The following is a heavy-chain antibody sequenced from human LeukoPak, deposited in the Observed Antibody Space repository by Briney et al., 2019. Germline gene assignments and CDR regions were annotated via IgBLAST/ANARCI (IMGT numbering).Heavy chain of an antibody. CDR3: ARAPNGGTVGRGFNSFYGMDV. J-gene: IGHJ6*02. V-gene: IGHV3-11*06. Sequence: PGGSLRLSCAASGFNFSDYYMTWIRQAPGKGLEWVSDISVSSTYTNYADSVKGRFTISRDDAKKSLYLQMNSLRAEDSAVYYCARAPNGGTVGRGFNSFYGMDVWGQGTTVTVSS. D-gene: IGHD3-10*01. CDR2: ISVSSTYT. CDR1: GFNFSDYY.